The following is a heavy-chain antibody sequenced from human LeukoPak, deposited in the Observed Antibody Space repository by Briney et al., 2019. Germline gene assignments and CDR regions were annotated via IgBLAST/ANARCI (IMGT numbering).Heavy chain of an antibody. V-gene: IGHV1-18*01. CDR1: GYTFTSYG. CDR2: ISAYNGNT. J-gene: IGHJ6*02. CDR3: ARDSLRFLEWLLPLDYGMDV. D-gene: IGHD3-3*01. Sequence: ASVKVPCKASGYTFTSYGISWVRQAPGQGLEWMGWISAYNGNTNYAQKLQGRVTMTTDTSTSTAYMELRSLRSDDTAVYYCARDSLRFLEWLLPLDYGMDVWGQGTTVTVSS.